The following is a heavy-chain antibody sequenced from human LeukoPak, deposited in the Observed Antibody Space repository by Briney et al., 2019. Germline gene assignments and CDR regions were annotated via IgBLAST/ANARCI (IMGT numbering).Heavy chain of an antibody. V-gene: IGHV4-39*07. CDR3: AREAAGTGTVDY. D-gene: IGHD6-13*01. CDR2: IYYSGST. J-gene: IGHJ4*02. Sequence: SETLSLTCTVSGGFISSSGYYWGWIRQPPGKGLEWIGSIYYSGSTYYNPSLKSRVTISVDTSKNQFSLKLSSVTAADTAVYYCAREAAGTGTVDYWGQGTLVTVSS. CDR1: GGFISSSGYY.